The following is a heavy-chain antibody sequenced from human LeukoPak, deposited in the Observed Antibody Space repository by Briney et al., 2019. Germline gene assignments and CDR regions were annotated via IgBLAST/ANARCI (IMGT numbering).Heavy chain of an antibody. D-gene: IGHD5-18*01. CDR2: IYYSGST. CDR3: AREKGTPIYSHGAMDV. V-gene: IGHV4-39*07. Sequence: SETLSLTCTVSGGSISSSSYYWGWIRQPPGKGLEWIGSIYYSGSTYYNPSLKSRVTISVDTSKNQFSLKLSSVTAADTAVYYCAREKGTPIYSHGAMDVWGKGTTVTVSS. CDR1: GGSISSSSYY. J-gene: IGHJ6*03.